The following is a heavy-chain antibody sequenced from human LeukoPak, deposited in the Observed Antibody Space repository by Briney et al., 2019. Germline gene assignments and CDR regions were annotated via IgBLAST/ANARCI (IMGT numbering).Heavy chain of an antibody. Sequence: ASVKVSCKASGYTFTGYYMHWVRQAPGQGLEWMGWINPNSGGTNYAQKSQGRVTMTRDTSISTAYMELSRLRSDDTAVYYCARAGFIVDGYSYAIFDYWGQGTLVTVSS. CDR1: GYTFTGYY. D-gene: IGHD5-18*01. CDR2: INPNSGGT. V-gene: IGHV1-2*02. CDR3: ARAGFIVDGYSYAIFDY. J-gene: IGHJ4*02.